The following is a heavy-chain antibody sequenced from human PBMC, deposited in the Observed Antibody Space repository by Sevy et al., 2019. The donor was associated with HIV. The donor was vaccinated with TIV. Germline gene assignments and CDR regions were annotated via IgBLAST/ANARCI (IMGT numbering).Heavy chain of an antibody. CDR1: GYTFTSYD. J-gene: IGHJ6*02. CDR3: VGILSTSYYNYHALDV. V-gene: IGHV1-8*01. Sequence: ASVKVSCRASGYTFTSYDIHWVRQTTGQGLEWMGWMSPNSGNTGYAQKFQGRVTMTRDTSKGTAYMELGSLRSDDTAVYYCVGILSTSYYNYHALDVWGQGTTVTVSS. CDR2: MSPNSGNT. D-gene: IGHD2-2*01.